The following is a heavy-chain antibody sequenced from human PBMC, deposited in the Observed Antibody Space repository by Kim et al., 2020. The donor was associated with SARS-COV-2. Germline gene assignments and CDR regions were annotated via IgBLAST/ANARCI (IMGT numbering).Heavy chain of an antibody. Sequence: GGSLRLSCAASGFTFSSYEMNWVRQAPGKGLEWVSYISSSGSTIYYADSVKGRFTISRDNAKNSLYLQMNSLRAEDTAVYYCARRYGDYYYYGMDVWGQGTTVTVSS. V-gene: IGHV3-48*03. J-gene: IGHJ6*02. CDR1: GFTFSSYE. CDR2: ISSSGSTI. D-gene: IGHD4-17*01. CDR3: ARRYGDYYYYGMDV.